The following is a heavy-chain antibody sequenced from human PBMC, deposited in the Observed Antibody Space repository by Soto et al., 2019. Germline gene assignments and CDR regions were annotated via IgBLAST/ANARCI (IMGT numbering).Heavy chain of an antibody. J-gene: IGHJ1*01. D-gene: IGHD4-4*01. Sequence: EVQLVESGGGLVQPGGSLRLSCAASGFTFSSYWMSWVRQAPGKGLEWVANIKQDGSEKYYVDSVKGRFTISRDNAKNSLYLQMNSLRAEDTAVYYCARDGNYSNYVFEYFQHWGQGTLVTVSS. CDR1: GFTFSSYW. CDR3: ARDGNYSNYVFEYFQH. V-gene: IGHV3-7*05. CDR2: IKQDGSEK.